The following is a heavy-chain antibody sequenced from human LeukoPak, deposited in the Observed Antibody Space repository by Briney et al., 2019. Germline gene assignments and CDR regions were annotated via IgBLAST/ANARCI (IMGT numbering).Heavy chain of an antibody. V-gene: IGHV3-74*01. CDR2: INSDGTST. Sequence: PGGSLRLSCAASGFTFSSYWMHWVRQAPGKGLVWVSRINSDGTSTTYADSVKGRFTISRDNSKDTLYLQMNSLRAEDTAVHYCASRGGDNCSSTSCYVWYFDYWGQGTLVTVSS. J-gene: IGHJ4*02. D-gene: IGHD2-2*01. CDR3: ASRGGDNCSSTSCYVWYFDY. CDR1: GFTFSSYW.